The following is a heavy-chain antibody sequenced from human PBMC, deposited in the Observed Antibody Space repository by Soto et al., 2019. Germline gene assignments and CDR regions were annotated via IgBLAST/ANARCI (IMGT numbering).Heavy chain of an antibody. CDR1: GGSLTKYY. CDR2: ISTSGKV. D-gene: IGHD3-3*01. J-gene: IGHJ4*02. V-gene: IGHV4-4*07. Sequence: QVQLQESGPGLVKPSETLSLTCTVSGGSLTKYYWRWIRQPAGKRLEWIGRISTSGKVVSKASLRIRLTMSVDASKNRFSLRLTSVNAVAPAVYYCARVYHDFWGLYPLAFEYWGQGALVTVS. CDR3: ARVYHDFWGLYPLAFEY.